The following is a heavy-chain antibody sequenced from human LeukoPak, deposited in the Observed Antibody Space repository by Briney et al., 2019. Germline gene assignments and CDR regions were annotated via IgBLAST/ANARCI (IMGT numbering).Heavy chain of an antibody. CDR1: GYTFTSYY. D-gene: IGHD3-9*01. CDR3: AREGRRYFDWLLSNWFDP. CDR2: INPNSGGT. V-gene: IGHV1-2*06. Sequence: GASVKVSCKASGYTFTSYYMHWVRQAPGQGLEWMGRINPNSGGTNYEQKFQGRVTMTRDTSISTAYMELSRLRSDDTAVYYCAREGRRYFDWLLSNWFDPWGQGTLVTVSS. J-gene: IGHJ5*02.